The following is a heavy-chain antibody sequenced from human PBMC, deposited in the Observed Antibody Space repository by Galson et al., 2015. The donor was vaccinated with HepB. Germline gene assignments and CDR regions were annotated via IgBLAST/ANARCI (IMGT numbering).Heavy chain of an antibody. D-gene: IGHD6-13*01. V-gene: IGHV3-23*01. CDR2: ISGSGSTT. CDR1: GFTFSSYA. J-gene: IGHJ4*02. CDR3: AKRRKSGAAGSMDY. Sequence: SLRLSCAASGFTFSSYAMSWVRQAPGKGLEWVSAISGSGSTTYYADSVKGRFTISRDNSKNTVYLQMNSLRAEDTVVYFCAKRRKSGAAGSMDYWGQGTLVTVSS.